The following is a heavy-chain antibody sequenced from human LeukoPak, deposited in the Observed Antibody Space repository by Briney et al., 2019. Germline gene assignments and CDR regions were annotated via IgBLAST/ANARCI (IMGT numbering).Heavy chain of an antibody. CDR3: AKLQNDYSNYDNDY. J-gene: IGHJ4*02. CDR1: GFTFSSYG. D-gene: IGHD4-11*01. V-gene: IGHV3-30*18. CDR2: ISYDGSNK. Sequence: GRSLRLSCAASGFTFSSYGMHWVRQAPGKGLEWVAVISYDGSNKYYADSVKGRFTISRDNSKNTLYLQMNSLRAEDTAVYYCAKLQNDYSNYDNDYWGQGTLVTVSS.